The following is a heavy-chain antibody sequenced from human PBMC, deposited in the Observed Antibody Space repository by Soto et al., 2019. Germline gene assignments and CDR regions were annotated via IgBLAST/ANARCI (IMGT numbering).Heavy chain of an antibody. CDR2: IDPSDSYT. V-gene: IGHV5-10-1*01. Sequence: PGESLKISCKGSGYSFTSFWISWVRQMPGKGLEWMGRIDPSDSYTNYSPSFQGHVTISADKSISTAYLQWSSLKASDTAMYYCARYGMAAAGTANYWGQGTLVTVSS. CDR1: GYSFTSFW. CDR3: ARYGMAAAGTANY. D-gene: IGHD6-13*01. J-gene: IGHJ4*02.